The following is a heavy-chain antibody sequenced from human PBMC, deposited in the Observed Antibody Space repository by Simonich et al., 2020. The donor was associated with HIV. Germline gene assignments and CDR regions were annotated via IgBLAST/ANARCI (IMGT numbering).Heavy chain of an antibody. V-gene: IGHV4-38-2*01. J-gene: IGHJ6*02. CDR1: GYSISSGYY. CDR3: ARVMQQQLDRYYYYGMDV. CDR2: IYHSWGT. Sequence: QVQLQESGPGLVKPSETLSLTCAVSGYSISSGYYWGWIRQPPGKVLEWIGSIYHSWGTYYDPSLKSRVTISVDPSKNQFSLKLSSVTAADTAVYYCARVMQQQLDRYYYYGMDVWGQGTTVTVSS. D-gene: IGHD6-13*01.